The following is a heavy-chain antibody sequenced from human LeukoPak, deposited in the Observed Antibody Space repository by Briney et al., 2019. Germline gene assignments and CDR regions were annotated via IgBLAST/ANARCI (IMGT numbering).Heavy chain of an antibody. CDR2: IYYSGST. J-gene: IGHJ4*02. V-gene: IGHV4-59*08. CDR1: GDSISSYY. CDR3: ARHLTVTTTDLDY. D-gene: IGHD4-17*01. Sequence: SETLSLTCTVSGDSISSYYWSWIRQPPGKGLEWIGYIYYSGSTNYNPSLKSRVTISVDTSKNQFSLKLSSVTAADTAVYYCARHLTVTTTDLDYWGQGTLVTVSS.